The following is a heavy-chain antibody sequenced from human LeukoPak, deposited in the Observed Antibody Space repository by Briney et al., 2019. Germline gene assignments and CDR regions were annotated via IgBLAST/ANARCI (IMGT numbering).Heavy chain of an antibody. D-gene: IGHD5-18*01. V-gene: IGHV3-7*01. J-gene: IGHJ4*02. CDR1: GFTFSSHW. CDR2: IKEDGSEI. CDR3: TRRGYGY. Sequence: GGSLRLSCAASGFTFSSHWVSWVRQAPGKGLEWVANIKEDGSEIYYVDSVKGRFTISRDNAKNSLYLQMNSLRAEDTAVYYCTRRGYGYWGQGTLVTVSS.